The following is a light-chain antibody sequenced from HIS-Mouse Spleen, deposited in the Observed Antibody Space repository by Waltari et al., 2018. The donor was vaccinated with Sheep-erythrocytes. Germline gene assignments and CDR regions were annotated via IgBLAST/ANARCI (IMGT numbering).Light chain of an antibody. CDR3: QQYYSTLT. CDR2: WAS. V-gene: IGKV4-1*01. Sequence: DIVMTQSPDSLAVSLGERATLNCKSSQSVLYSSNNKNYLAWYQQKPGQPKLLIYWASTRESGVPDRFSGSGSGTDFTLTISSLQAEDVAVYYCQQYYSTLTFGGGTKVEIK. J-gene: IGKJ4*01. CDR1: QSVLYSSNNKNY.